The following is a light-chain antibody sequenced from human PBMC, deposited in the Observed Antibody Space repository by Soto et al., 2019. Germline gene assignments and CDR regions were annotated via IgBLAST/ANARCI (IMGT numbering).Light chain of an antibody. Sequence: NVLTQSPGTLSLFPGEGATLSCRASQSVSNNYLAWYQQKPGQAPRLLIYGASNRATGFPDRFSGSGSGTDFTLTISRLEPEDVAVYFCQQYARLPSTFGQGTKLEIK. CDR3: QQYARLPST. V-gene: IGKV3-20*01. CDR1: QSVSNNY. J-gene: IGKJ2*01. CDR2: GAS.